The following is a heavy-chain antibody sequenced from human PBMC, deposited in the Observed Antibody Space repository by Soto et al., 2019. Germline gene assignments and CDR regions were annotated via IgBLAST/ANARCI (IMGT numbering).Heavy chain of an antibody. V-gene: IGHV4-39*01. CDR1: GGSISSSSYY. D-gene: IGHD3-10*01. J-gene: IGHJ5*02. CDR2: IYYSGST. Sequence: PSETLSLTCTVSGGSISSSSYYWGWIRQPPGKGLEWIGSIYYSGSTYYNPSLKSRVTISVDTSKNQFSLKLSSVTAADTAVYYCARRAGTMVRGGRFDPWGQGTLVTVSS. CDR3: ARRAGTMVRGGRFDP.